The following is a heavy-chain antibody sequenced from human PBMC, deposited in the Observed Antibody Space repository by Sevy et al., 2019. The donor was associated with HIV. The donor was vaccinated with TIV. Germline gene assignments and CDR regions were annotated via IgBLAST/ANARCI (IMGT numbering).Heavy chain of an antibody. V-gene: IGHV3-48*02. CDR3: AREAYYYDSRGENWFDP. J-gene: IGHJ5*02. D-gene: IGHD3-22*01. Sequence: GGSLRLSCKVSGFTFSTYAFHWVRQAPGKGLEWVSSISRSSTVYYADSVRGRFTISRDNVKNSLLLEMNSLGDEDTAVYYCAREAYYYDSRGENWFDPWGQGTLVTVSS. CDR2: ISRSSTV. CDR1: GFTFSTYA.